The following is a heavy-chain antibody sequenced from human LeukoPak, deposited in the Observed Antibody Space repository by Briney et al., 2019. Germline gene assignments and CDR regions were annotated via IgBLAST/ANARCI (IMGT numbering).Heavy chain of an antibody. CDR3: ARVQRVKFPLKYYFDY. CDR1: GYTFTSYD. CDR2: MNPNSGNT. V-gene: IGHV1-8*01. D-gene: IGHD3-10*01. J-gene: IGHJ4*02. Sequence: ASVTVSCTASGYTFTSYDINWVRQATGQGLEWMGWMNPNSGNTGYAQKFQGRVTMTRSTSVSTAYMELSSLRSEDTAVYYCARVQRVKFPLKYYFDYWGQGTLVTVSS.